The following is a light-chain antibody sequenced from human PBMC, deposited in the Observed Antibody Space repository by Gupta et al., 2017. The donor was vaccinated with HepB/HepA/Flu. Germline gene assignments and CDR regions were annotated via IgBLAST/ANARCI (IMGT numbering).Light chain of an antibody. CDR3: QTWDPDIPV. V-gene: IGLV4-69*01. CDR1: SDHNSFA. Sequence: QLVLPPSPSASASLGASVKLTCFLPSDHNSFAIAWHQQQPGKGPPYLMKVNSDGSYTKGDAIPHRFSGSSSGTERYLTISNLQSDDEADYYCQTWDPDIPVFGAGTKFSVL. J-gene: IGLJ1*01. CDR2: VNSDGSY.